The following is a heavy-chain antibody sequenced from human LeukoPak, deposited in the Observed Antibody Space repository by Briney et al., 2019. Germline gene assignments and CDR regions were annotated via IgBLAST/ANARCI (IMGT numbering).Heavy chain of an antibody. V-gene: IGHV3-23*01. J-gene: IGHJ4*02. D-gene: IGHD5-24*01. CDR1: GFTFSSFA. CDR2: ISDSGGST. CDR3: AKDKRDGYNSPYCLDY. Sequence: PGGSLRLSCAASGFTFSSFAMSWVRQAPGKGPEWVSGISDSGGSTYYADSVKGRFTISRDNSKNTLFLQMYGLRAEDTAVYYCAKDKRDGYNSPYCLDYWGQGTQVTVSS.